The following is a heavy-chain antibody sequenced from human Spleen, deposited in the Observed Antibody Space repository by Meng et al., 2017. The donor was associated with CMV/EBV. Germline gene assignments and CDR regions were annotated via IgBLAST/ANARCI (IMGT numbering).Heavy chain of an antibody. Sequence: GGSLRLSCAASGFTFTNYAMYWVRQAPGKGLESVSTINNNGGSTYYADSVKGRFTISRDNSKNTLYLQMGSLRAEDMAVYYCARKGRIHLRSGSYDYFDYWGQGTLVTVSS. D-gene: IGHD1-26*01. CDR3: ARKGRIHLRSGSYDYFDY. V-gene: IGHV3-64*02. CDR1: GFTFTNYA. CDR2: INNNGGST. J-gene: IGHJ4*02.